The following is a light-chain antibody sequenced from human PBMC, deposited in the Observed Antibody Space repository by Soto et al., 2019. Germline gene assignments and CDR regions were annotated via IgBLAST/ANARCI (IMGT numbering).Light chain of an antibody. Sequence: IQLTHSPSSLSASFWYRLAISFRASQDIRNTLAWYQQKPGEAPKLLIFAASNLQSGVPSRFSGSGSVTDFTLAITGLQPEDFATYYCLQYYNFSWTFGQGTKVDI. CDR1: QDIRNT. V-gene: IGKV1-6*02. CDR2: AAS. J-gene: IGKJ1*01. CDR3: LQYYNFSWT.